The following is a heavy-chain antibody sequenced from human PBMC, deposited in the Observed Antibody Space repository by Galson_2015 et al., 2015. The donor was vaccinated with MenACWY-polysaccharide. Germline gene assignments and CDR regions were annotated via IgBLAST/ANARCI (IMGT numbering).Heavy chain of an antibody. CDR3: ARSYCDRTTCYGMDV. D-gene: IGHD2-21*01. Sequence: SLRLSCAASGFTFSSYAKHWVRQAPGKGLEWVAVISYDGSNKYYADSEEGRFTTSRDNFESMMYLQMNSPRPEDTAVYYCARSYCDRTTCYGMDVWGQGTTVTVSS. J-gene: IGHJ6*02. CDR2: ISYDGSNK. V-gene: IGHV3-30-3*01. CDR1: GFTFSSYA.